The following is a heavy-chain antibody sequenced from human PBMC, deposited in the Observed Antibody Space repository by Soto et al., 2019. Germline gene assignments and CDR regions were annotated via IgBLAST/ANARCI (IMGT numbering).Heavy chain of an antibody. J-gene: IGHJ4*02. CDR3: GAPGWDALY. V-gene: IGHV1-69*01. D-gene: IGHD1-26*01. CDR2: IIPVFATT. CDR1: GGTFSSFA. Sequence: QVQLVQSGAEVKKPGSSVKVSCKASGGTFSSFAISWVRQAPGQGLEWMGGIIPVFATTDYAQKFQGRVTITAADSTTTAYMELHNLSSDDTAVYDSGAPGWDALYWGQGTLVTVSS.